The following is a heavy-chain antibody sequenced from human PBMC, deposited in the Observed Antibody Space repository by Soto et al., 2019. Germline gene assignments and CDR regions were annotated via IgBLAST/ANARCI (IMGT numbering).Heavy chain of an antibody. CDR3: ASGGAGSGPFTWELPDR. J-gene: IGHJ5*02. V-gene: IGHV1-45*02. CDR1: GNTFTYRY. Sequence: QMQLVQSGAEVKKTGSTVTVSCKALGNTFTYRYLHWVRQAPGQALEWMGWITPFSGDVHYAQKFQERVTITRESSMNTAYMRMSSLRSEDTAMYYCASGGAGSGPFTWELPDRWGQGALVTVPS. CDR2: ITPFSGDV. D-gene: IGHD1-26*01.